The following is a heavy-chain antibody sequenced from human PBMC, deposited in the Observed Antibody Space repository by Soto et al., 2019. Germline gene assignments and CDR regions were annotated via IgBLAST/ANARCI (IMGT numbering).Heavy chain of an antibody. CDR1: GITVSSNY. Sequence: EVQLVESGGGLVQPGGSLRLSCAASGITVSSNYMSWVRQAPGKGLEWVSVIYSGGSTYYADSVKGRFTISRDNSKKTLYLQMNSLRAEDTAVYYCARGAYGDSFDYWGQGTLVSVSS. D-gene: IGHD4-17*01. V-gene: IGHV3-66*01. J-gene: IGHJ4*02. CDR2: IYSGGST. CDR3: ARGAYGDSFDY.